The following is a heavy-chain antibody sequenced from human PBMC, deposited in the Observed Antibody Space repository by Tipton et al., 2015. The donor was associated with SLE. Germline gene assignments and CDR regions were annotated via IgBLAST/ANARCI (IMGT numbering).Heavy chain of an antibody. CDR2: IYYSGST. CDR3: ARGKDIVVARDAFDI. CDR1: GGSISSGGYY. Sequence: LRLSCTVSGGSISSGGYYWSWIRQHPGKGLEWIGYIYYSGSTYYNPSLKSRVTISVDTSKNQFFLRLGSVTAADTAVYYCARGKDIVVARDAFDIWGQGTMVTVSS. D-gene: IGHD2-15*01. J-gene: IGHJ3*02. V-gene: IGHV4-31*03.